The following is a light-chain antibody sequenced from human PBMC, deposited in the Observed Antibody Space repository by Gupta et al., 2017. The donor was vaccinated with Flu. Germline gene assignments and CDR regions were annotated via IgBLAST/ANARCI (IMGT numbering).Light chain of an antibody. J-gene: IGKJ2*03. CDR1: QGISTY. CDR2: AAS. Sequence: DIRLTHYPSFLSAFVGDRVTITCRASQGISTYLAWYQQEPGRAPKLLIYAASTLQSGVPSRFSGSGSGTEFTLTINSLQPEDFATYYCQQVNSYPRSFGQGTKLDFK. CDR3: QQVNSYPRS. V-gene: IGKV1-9*01.